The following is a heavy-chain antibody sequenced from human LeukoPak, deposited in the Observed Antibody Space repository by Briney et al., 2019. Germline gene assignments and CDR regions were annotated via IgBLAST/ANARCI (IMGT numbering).Heavy chain of an antibody. J-gene: IGHJ4*02. Sequence: PGRSLRLSCAASGFTFSSYGMHWVRQAPGKGLEWVAVISYDGSNKYYADSVKGRFTISRDNSKNTLYLQMNSLRAEDTAVYYCAVEFESYFDYWGQGTLVTVSS. CDR2: ISYDGSNK. V-gene: IGHV3-30*03. CDR3: AVEFESYFDY. CDR1: GFTFSSYG.